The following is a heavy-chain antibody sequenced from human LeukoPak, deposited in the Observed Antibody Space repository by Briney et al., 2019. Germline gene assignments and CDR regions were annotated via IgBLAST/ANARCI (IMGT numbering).Heavy chain of an antibody. J-gene: IGHJ4*02. CDR2: INVSGDKT. V-gene: IGHV3-23*01. Sequence: GGSLRLSCVASGFTFTNYAMSWVRQTPGEGLEWVSVINVSGDKTYYADSVKGRFTISRDNSKKTLFLQLDSLRAEDTAIYYCANDSLTRHFDHWGQGTLVTVSS. CDR3: ANDSLTRHFDH. CDR1: GFTFTNYA. D-gene: IGHD6-25*01.